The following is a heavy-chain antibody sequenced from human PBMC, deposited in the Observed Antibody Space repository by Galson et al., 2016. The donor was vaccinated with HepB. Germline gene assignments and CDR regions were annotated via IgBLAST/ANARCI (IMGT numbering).Heavy chain of an antibody. V-gene: IGHV3-7*01. CDR3: AKMSESLTYYYGMDV. CDR1: GLFG. CDR2: IKQDGGGK. Sequence: SLRLSCAASGLFGIHWVRQAPGKGLEWVANIKQDGGGKYYVDSVKGRFTISRDNAEKSLYLQMNSLRAEDTAVYYCAKMSESLTYYYGMDVWGQGTTVTVSS. J-gene: IGHJ6*02. D-gene: IGHD1-26*01.